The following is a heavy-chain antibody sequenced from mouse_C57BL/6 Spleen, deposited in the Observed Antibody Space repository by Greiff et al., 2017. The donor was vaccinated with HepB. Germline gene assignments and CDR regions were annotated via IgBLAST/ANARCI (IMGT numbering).Heavy chain of an antibody. D-gene: IGHD2-1*01. CDR2: IDPSDSYT. J-gene: IGHJ2*01. Sequence: QVQLQQPGAELVRPGTSVKLSCKASGYTFTSYWMHWVKQRPGQGLEWIGVIDPSDSYTNYNQKFKGKATLTVDTSSSTAYMQLSSLTSEDSAVYYCAREGYGNILVDYWGQGTTLTVSS. CDR1: GYTFTSYW. V-gene: IGHV1-59*01. CDR3: AREGYGNILVDY.